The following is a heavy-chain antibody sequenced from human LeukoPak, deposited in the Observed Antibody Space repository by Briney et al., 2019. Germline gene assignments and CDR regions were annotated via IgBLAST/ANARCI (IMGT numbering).Heavy chain of an antibody. CDR2: ITLSGSTT. CDR1: GFTFSSYA. J-gene: IGHJ4*02. V-gene: IGHV3-23*01. Sequence: GGSLRLSCAASGFTFSSYAMTWVRQAPGKGLGWVSAITLSGSTTYYADSVKGRFTISKDTSKNTVYLQMNSLRAEDTAVYFCAKTGSGFYSDWGQGTLVTVSS. CDR3: AKTGSGFYSD. D-gene: IGHD3-22*01.